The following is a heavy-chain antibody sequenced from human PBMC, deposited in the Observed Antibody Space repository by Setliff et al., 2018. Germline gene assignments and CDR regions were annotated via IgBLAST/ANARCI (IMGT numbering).Heavy chain of an antibody. Sequence: ASVKVSCKASGYTFTNSGFHWLRQAPGQGLEWMAMIITSTGKTSYAQKFQGRVTVTTDTYTGTGYMELRSLRFDDTAMYFCARFGGSCSSSSCYASDLWGQGTMVTVSS. J-gene: IGHJ3*01. D-gene: IGHD2-2*01. CDR2: IITSTGKT. V-gene: IGHV1-18*01. CDR1: GYTFTNSG. CDR3: ARFGGSCSSSSCYASDL.